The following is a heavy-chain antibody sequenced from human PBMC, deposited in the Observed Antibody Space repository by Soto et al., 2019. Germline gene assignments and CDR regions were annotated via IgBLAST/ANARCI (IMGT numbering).Heavy chain of an antibody. J-gene: IGHJ4*02. Sequence: SETLSLTCTVSGGSISSSSYYWGWIRQPPGKGLVWIGSIYYSGTTYYNPSLKSRVTISVDTSKNQFKLSSVTAADTAVYYCARHRGYYDILTGYYTELNFDYWGQGTLVTVSS. CDR3: ARHRGYYDILTGYYTELNFDY. CDR2: IYYSGTT. D-gene: IGHD3-9*01. V-gene: IGHV4-39*01. CDR1: GGSISSSSYY.